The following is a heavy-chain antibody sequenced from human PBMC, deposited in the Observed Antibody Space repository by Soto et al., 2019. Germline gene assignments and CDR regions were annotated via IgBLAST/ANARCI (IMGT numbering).Heavy chain of an antibody. CDR3: ARSGAYCTSITCLFNSF. J-gene: IGHJ4*02. Sequence: GASVKVSCKASGYTFSSYGYAWVRQAPGQGLEWMGWISAYNGDTNYAQKFQDRVTLTTDTSTTTAYMELRNLGSDDTAVYYCARSGAYCTSITCLFNSFWGLGTLVXVSS. V-gene: IGHV1-18*01. D-gene: IGHD2-8*01. CDR2: ISAYNGDT. CDR1: GYTFSSYG.